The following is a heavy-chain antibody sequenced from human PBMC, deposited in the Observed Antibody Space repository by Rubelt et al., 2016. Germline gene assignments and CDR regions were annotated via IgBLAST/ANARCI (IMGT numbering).Heavy chain of an antibody. D-gene: IGHD6-13*01. CDR3: AKVTAAAYYGMDV. CDR2: IYSGGST. V-gene: IGHV3-53*01. Sequence: VIYSGGSTYYADSVKGRFTISRDNSKNTLYLQMNSLRAEDTAVYYCAKVTAAAYYGMDVWGQGTTVTVSS. J-gene: IGHJ6*02.